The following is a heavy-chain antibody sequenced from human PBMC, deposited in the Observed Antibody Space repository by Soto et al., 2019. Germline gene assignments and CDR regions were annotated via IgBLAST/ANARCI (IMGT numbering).Heavy chain of an antibody. CDR3: AKGPALENYYYMDV. Sequence: GGSLRLSCAASGFTFSSYAMSWVRQAPGKGLEWVSAISGSGGSTYYADSVKGRFTISRDNSKNTLYLQMNSLGAEDTAVYYCAKGPALENYYYMDVWGKGTTVTVSS. CDR2: ISGSGGST. CDR1: GFTFSSYA. J-gene: IGHJ6*03. V-gene: IGHV3-23*01.